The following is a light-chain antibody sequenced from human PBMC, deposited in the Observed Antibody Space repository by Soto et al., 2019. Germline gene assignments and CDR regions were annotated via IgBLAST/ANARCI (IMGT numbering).Light chain of an antibody. CDR3: SSKTSTTTVV. CDR2: EVS. Sequence: QSALTQPVSVSGSPGQSITISCTGTSSDIGAYNYVSWYQHHPGKAPKLMIYEVSNRPSGLSNRFSGSKSGNTASLTISGLQAEDEADYYCSSKTSTTTVVFGGGTKLTVL. J-gene: IGLJ3*02. CDR1: SSDIGAYNY. V-gene: IGLV2-14*01.